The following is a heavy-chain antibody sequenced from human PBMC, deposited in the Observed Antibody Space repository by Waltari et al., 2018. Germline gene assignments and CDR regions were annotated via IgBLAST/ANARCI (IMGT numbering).Heavy chain of an antibody. CDR2: IYYSGST. Sequence: QVQLQESGPGLVKPSETLSLTCTVSGGSISSYYWSWIRQPPGKGLEWIGYIYYSGSTNYNPSPKSRVTISVDTSKNQFSLKLSSVTAADTAVYYCARDRPYYYDSSGYLGYFDYWGQGTLVTVSS. CDR1: GGSISSYY. J-gene: IGHJ4*02. CDR3: ARDRPYYYDSSGYLGYFDY. V-gene: IGHV4-59*01. D-gene: IGHD3-22*01.